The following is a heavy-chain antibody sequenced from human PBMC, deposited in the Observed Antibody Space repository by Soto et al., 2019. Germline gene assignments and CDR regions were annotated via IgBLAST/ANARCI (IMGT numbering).Heavy chain of an antibody. CDR2: AYYSGST. CDR1: GGSISNYY. J-gene: IGHJ2*01. CDR3: ARVGEDRVVTGNWYFDL. Sequence: SETLSLTCSVSGGSISNYYWSWIRQPPGKGLEWIGYAYYSGSTNYNPSLKSRVAISVDTSKNQFSLKVTSVTAADTAVYYCARVGEDRVVTGNWYFDLWGRGSLVT. V-gene: IGHV4-59*01. D-gene: IGHD2-21*02.